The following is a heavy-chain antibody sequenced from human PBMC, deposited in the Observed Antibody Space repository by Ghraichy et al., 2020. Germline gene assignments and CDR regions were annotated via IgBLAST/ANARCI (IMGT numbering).Heavy chain of an antibody. V-gene: IGHV4-34*01. D-gene: IGHD6-19*01. Sequence: GSLSLTCAVFGGSFSGYYWSWIRQSPGKGLEWIGDIDRSGYTNYNPSLRSRITISVDTSKNQFSLRLTSVTAADTAVYYCARASSSYDNSGWYKEAGQVSYWGQGTLVTVSS. CDR2: IDRSGYT. J-gene: IGHJ4*02. CDR1: GGSFSGYY. CDR3: ARASSSYDNSGWYKEAGQVSY.